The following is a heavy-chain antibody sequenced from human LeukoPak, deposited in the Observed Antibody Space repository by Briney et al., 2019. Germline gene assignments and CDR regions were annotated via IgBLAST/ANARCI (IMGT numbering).Heavy chain of an antibody. CDR1: GFTFSSYE. D-gene: IGHD3-10*01. CDR3: ARGPMVRGIFDY. CDR2: ISSSGSTI. Sequence: GGSLRLSCAASGFTFSSYEMNWVRQAPGKGLEWVSYISSSGSTIYYADSVKGRFTISRDNAKNSLYLQMNSLRAEDTAVYYCARGPMVRGIFDYWGQGTLVTVSS. J-gene: IGHJ4*02. V-gene: IGHV3-48*03.